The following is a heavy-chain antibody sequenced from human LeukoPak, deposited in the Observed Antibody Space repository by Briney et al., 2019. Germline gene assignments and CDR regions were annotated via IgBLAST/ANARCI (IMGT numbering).Heavy chain of an antibody. CDR2: ISYDGSNK. CDR1: GFTFSSYG. CDR3: ARGAYYSNYAGDDY. D-gene: IGHD4-11*01. Sequence: PGGSLRLSCAASGFTFSSYGMHWVRQAPGKGLEWVAVISYDGSNKYYADSVKGRFTISRDNSKNTLYLQMNSLRAEDTAVYYCARGAYYSNYAGDDYWGQGTLVTVSS. J-gene: IGHJ4*02. V-gene: IGHV3-30*03.